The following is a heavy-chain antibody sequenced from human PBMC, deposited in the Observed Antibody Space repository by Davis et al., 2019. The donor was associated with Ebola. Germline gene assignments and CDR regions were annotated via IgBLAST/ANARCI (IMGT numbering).Heavy chain of an antibody. CDR3: ARRDDSSGYYLLFDY. V-gene: IGHV4-59*08. CDR1: GGSISSYY. J-gene: IGHJ4*02. D-gene: IGHD3-22*01. CDR2: IYYSGST. Sequence: GSLRLSCTVSGGSISSYYWSWIRQPPGKGLEWIGYIYYSGSTNYNPSLKSRVTISVDTSKNQFSLKLSSVTAADTAVYYCARRDDSSGYYLLFDYWGQGTLVTVSS.